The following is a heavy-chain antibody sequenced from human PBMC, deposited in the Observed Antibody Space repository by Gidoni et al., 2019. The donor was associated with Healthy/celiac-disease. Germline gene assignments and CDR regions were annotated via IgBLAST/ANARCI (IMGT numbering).Heavy chain of an antibody. Sequence: EVQLVESGEGLVQPGGSLRLSCAASVFTFSSYAMHWVRQAPGKGLEYVSAISSNGGSTYYADSVKGRFTISRDNSKNTLYLQMGSLRAEDMAVYYCARGYYDILTGYLWGYFDYWGQGTLVTVSS. CDR3: ARGYYDILTGYLWGYFDY. CDR1: VFTFSSYA. D-gene: IGHD3-9*01. V-gene: IGHV3-64*02. CDR2: ISSNGGST. J-gene: IGHJ4*02.